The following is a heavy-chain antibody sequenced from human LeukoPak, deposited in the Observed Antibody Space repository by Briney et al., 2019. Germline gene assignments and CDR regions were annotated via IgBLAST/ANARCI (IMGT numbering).Heavy chain of an antibody. D-gene: IGHD3-22*01. CDR2: IYYSGST. CDR1: GGSISSSSYY. Sequence: SETLSLTCTVSGGSISSSSYYWGWIRQPPGKGLEWIGSIYYSGSTYYNPSLKSRVTISVDTSKNQFSLKLSSVTAADTAVYYCARAYYYDSSGYYGGHWFDPWGQGTLVTVSS. CDR3: ARAYYYDSSGYYGGHWFDP. J-gene: IGHJ5*02. V-gene: IGHV4-39*07.